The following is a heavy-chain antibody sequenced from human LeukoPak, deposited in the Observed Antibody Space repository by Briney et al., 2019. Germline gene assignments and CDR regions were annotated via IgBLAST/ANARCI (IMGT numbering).Heavy chain of an antibody. J-gene: IGHJ5*02. Sequence: GGSLRLSCAASGFTFSSYAMSWVRQAPGKGLESVSAMSGSGGSIYYADSVKGRFTISRDNSKNTLYLQMNSLRAEDTAVYYCAKYTAVGVRWFDPWGQGTLVTVSS. CDR3: AKYTAVGVRWFDP. CDR1: GFTFSSYA. D-gene: IGHD4-23*01. V-gene: IGHV3-23*01. CDR2: MSGSGGSI.